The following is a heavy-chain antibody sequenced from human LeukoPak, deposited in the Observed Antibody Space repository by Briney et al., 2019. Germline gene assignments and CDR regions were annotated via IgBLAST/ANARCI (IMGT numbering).Heavy chain of an antibody. CDR2: INHSGST. Sequence: SETLSLTCAFYGGSFSGYYWCWIRPPPGKGLEWIGEINHSGSTNYNPSLKSRVTISVDTSKNQFSLQLRSVTAADTAVYYCARVPPCIDVCGEGDPVTVSS. V-gene: IGHV4-34*01. CDR3: ARVPPCIDV. CDR1: GGSFSGYY. J-gene: IGHJ6*04.